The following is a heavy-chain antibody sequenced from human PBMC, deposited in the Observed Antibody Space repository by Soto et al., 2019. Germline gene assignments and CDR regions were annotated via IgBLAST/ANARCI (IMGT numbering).Heavy chain of an antibody. V-gene: IGHV4-59*01. Sequence: SETLSLTCSVSGDISTSYWTWIRQPPGKGLEWIGYIYYRGSANYNPSLESRVTISVDTSKNHFSLKLRSVTAADTAIYYCAGTRYGGNDFDYWGQGARVTVSS. CDR1: GDISTSY. CDR2: IYYRGSA. D-gene: IGHD2-15*01. J-gene: IGHJ4*02. CDR3: AGTRYGGNDFDY.